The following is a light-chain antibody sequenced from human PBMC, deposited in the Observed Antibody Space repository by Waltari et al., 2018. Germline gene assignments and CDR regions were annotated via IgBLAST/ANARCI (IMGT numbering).Light chain of an antibody. Sequence: QSALTQPASVSGSPGQSITISCTGFNSSVGSYNFVSWYQKHPGKAPKLLIYEGNRRPSGVSNRFSGSKSDNTASLTLSGLQAEDEADYYCCSNVGSSVFFGGGTKLTVL. CDR3: CSNVGSSVF. CDR2: EGN. CDR1: NSSVGSYNF. V-gene: IGLV2-23*03. J-gene: IGLJ2*01.